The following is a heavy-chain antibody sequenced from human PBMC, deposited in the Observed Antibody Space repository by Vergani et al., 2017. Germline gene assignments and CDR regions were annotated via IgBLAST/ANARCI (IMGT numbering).Heavy chain of an antibody. CDR1: GGTFSSYA. V-gene: IGHV1-69*06. Sequence: QVQLLQSGAEVKKPGSSVKVSCKASGGTFSSYAISWVRQAPGQGLEWMGGIIPIFGTANYAQKFQGRVTINADKSTSTAYMELSSLRSEDTAVYYCAREGTTGTTLSQPFDYWGQGTLVTVSS. D-gene: IGHD1-1*01. J-gene: IGHJ4*02. CDR3: AREGTTGTTLSQPFDY. CDR2: IIPIFGTA.